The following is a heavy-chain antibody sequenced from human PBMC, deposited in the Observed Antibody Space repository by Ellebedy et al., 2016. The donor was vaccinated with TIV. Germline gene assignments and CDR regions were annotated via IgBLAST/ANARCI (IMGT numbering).Heavy chain of an antibody. D-gene: IGHD4-17*01. CDR3: ATDGSYGDYLSPRYAFAI. J-gene: IGHJ3*02. CDR2: INQDGSQK. V-gene: IGHV3-7*01. CDR1: GFTFNTYW. Sequence: GESLKISCAASGFTFNTYWMTWVRQAPGKGLEWVANINQDGSQKYYVDSVKGRFIVSRDNAKNSLYLQMNSPRDDDTAVYYCATDGSYGDYLSPRYAFAIWGLGTTVTVSS.